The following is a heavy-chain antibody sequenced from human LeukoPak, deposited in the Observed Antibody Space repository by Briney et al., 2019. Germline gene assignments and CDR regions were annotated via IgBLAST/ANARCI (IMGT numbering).Heavy chain of an antibody. CDR2: INHSGST. CDR3: ARYGSVLDF. J-gene: IGHJ4*02. Sequence: SETLSLTCVVYGGSFSGYYWSWIRQPPGKGLEWIGEINHSGSTDYNPSLKSRVTISVDTSKNQFSLKLTSVTAADTAVYYCARYGSVLDFWGQGTLVTVSS. V-gene: IGHV4-34*01. D-gene: IGHD4-17*01. CDR1: GGSFSGYY.